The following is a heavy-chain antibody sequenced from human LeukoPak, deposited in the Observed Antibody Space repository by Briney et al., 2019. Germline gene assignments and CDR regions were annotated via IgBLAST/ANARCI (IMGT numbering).Heavy chain of an antibody. V-gene: IGHV3-23*01. Sequence: GGSLRLSCAASGFTFRSYAMNWVRQAPGKGLEWVSVISGSGTNTYYAGSVKGRFTISRDNSKNTLFLQMHSLRAEDTAVYYCAKGSVPIISSSYFDYWGQGTLVTVSS. CDR2: ISGSGTNT. CDR3: AKGSVPIISSSYFDY. CDR1: GFTFRSYA. J-gene: IGHJ4*02. D-gene: IGHD6-13*01.